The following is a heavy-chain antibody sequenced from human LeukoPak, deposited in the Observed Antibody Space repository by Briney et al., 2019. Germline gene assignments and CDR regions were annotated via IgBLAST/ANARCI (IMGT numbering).Heavy chain of an antibody. D-gene: IGHD2-21*01. CDR3: VWGYCLGSPDYFDC. CDR2: IYSSGST. V-gene: IGHV4-4*07. Sequence: PSETLSLTCSVSGGSINNYYWSWIRQPAGKGLEWIGRIYSSGSTNSNPSPKIRLTMSVDTSKNQFSLKLRSVTPADPAGDFCVWGYCLGSPDYFDCWGQGTLVTASS. J-gene: IGHJ4*02. CDR1: GGSINNYY.